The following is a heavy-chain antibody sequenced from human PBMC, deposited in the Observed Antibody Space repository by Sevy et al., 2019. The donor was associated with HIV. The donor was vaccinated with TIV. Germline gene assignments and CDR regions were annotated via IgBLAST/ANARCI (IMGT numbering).Heavy chain of an antibody. CDR1: GGSISSVNW. CDR2: IYHSGST. D-gene: IGHD3-16*01. Sequence: SETLSLTCAVSGGSISSVNWWHWVRQPPGKGLEWIGEIYHSGSTNYNPSLKSRVTISVDNSKNQFSLKLGSVTAADTAVYYCGRGGETPRGFDPWGQGSLVTVSS. V-gene: IGHV4-4*02. CDR3: GRGGETPRGFDP. J-gene: IGHJ5*02.